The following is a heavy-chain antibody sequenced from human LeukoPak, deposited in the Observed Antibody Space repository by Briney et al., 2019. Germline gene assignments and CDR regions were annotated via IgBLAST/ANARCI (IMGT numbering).Heavy chain of an antibody. Sequence: SETLSLTCTVSGGSINSGGYYWSWIRQPPGKGLEWIGYIYHSGSTYYNPSLKSRVTISVDRSKNQFSLKLTSVTAADTAVYYCARTTTSWSLPFDYWGQGTLVTVSS. CDR3: ARTTTSWSLPFDY. CDR1: GGSINSGGYY. D-gene: IGHD2-2*01. V-gene: IGHV4-30-2*01. CDR2: IYHSGST. J-gene: IGHJ4*02.